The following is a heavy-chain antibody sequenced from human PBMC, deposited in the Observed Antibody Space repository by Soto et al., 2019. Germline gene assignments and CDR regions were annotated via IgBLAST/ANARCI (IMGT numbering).Heavy chain of an antibody. V-gene: IGHV1-18*01. D-gene: IGHD4-17*01. Sequence: ASEKVSCKASGYTFTNFGINWVRQAPGLGLEWVGWISPYNGNTQTVEKLQGRVTMTTDTSTSTAYMELRSLRSDDTAVYYCARGRDYGDFYFDYWGQGTLATV. CDR1: GYTFTNFG. J-gene: IGHJ4*02. CDR3: ARGRDYGDFYFDY. CDR2: ISPYNGNT.